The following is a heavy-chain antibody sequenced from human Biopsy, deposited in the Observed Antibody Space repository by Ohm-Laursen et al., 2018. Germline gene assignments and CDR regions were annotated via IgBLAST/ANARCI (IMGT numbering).Heavy chain of an antibody. CDR3: ASVVLGPTNDAFDL. Sequence: SDTLSLTCNVSGGDINNYYWSWIRQPAGKGLEWIGRIYPGGSTNYNPSLKSRVTMPVDTSKKQLSLRLRSVTAADTAMYYCASVVLGPTNDAFDLWGQGTMVGVSS. J-gene: IGHJ3*01. D-gene: IGHD3-22*01. CDR2: IYPGGST. V-gene: IGHV4-4*07. CDR1: GGDINNYY.